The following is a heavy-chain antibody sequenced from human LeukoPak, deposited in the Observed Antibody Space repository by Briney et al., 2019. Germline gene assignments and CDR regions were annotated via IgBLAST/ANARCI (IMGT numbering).Heavy chain of an antibody. D-gene: IGHD2-8*01. CDR1: GGSFSGYY. Sequence: SETLSLTCAVYGGSFSGYYRSWIRQPPGKGLEWIGEINHSGSTNYNPSLKSRVTISVDTSKNQFSLKLSSVTAADTAVYYCARGIKRTKRHEGGFDPWGQGTLVTVSS. CDR3: ARGIKRTKRHEGGFDP. CDR2: INHSGST. J-gene: IGHJ5*02. V-gene: IGHV4-34*01.